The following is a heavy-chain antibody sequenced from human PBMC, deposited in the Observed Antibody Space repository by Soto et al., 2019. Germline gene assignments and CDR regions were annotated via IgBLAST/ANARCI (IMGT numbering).Heavy chain of an antibody. CDR1: GYTFTSYD. J-gene: IGHJ4*02. CDR2: MNPNSGNT. Sequence: QVQLVQSGAEVKKPGASVKVSCKASGYTFTSYDINWVRQATGQGLEWMGWMNPNSGNTGYAQKFEGRVNKTRNHYIRKAYMELSSLRSEDTAVYYCARTLYGDNVDYWGQGTLVTVSS. D-gene: IGHD4-17*01. V-gene: IGHV1-8*01. CDR3: ARTLYGDNVDY.